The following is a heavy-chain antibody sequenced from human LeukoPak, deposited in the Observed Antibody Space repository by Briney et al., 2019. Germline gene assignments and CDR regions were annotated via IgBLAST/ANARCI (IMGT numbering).Heavy chain of an antibody. V-gene: IGHV3-23*01. J-gene: IGHJ4*02. CDR2: ITGSGGNT. CDR3: AQWGVLDVLTGYYVPDF. D-gene: IGHD3-9*01. CDR1: GFTFSNYA. Sequence: GASLRLSCAASGFTFSNYAMSWVRQAPGKGLEWVSAITGSGGNTYYADSVRGRFAISRDNSKNTLYLQMNRLRAEDTAVYYCAQWGVLDVLTGYYVPDFWGQGTLVTVSS.